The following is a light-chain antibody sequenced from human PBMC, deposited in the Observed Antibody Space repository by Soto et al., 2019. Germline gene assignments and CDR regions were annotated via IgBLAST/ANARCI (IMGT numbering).Light chain of an antibody. Sequence: EIVMTQSPATLSVSPGDRATLSCRAGQPLNNNVAWYQHKPGQAPRLLIYGASTRATGISARFSGSGSGTEFTLIISSLEPEDSAVYYCQQRSNWPPVFTFGQGTRLEI. CDR1: QPLNNN. V-gene: IGKV3-15*01. CDR3: QQRSNWPPVFT. CDR2: GAS. J-gene: IGKJ5*01.